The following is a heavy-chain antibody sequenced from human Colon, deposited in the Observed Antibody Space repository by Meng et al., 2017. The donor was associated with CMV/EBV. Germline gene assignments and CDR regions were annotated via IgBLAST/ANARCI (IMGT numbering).Heavy chain of an antibody. CDR3: ARAVADTYGMDV. D-gene: IGHD6-19*01. J-gene: IGHJ6*02. V-gene: IGHV1-2*02. CDR1: GYTGYY. CDR2: FNRDSDST. Sequence: ASVKVSCKASGYTGYYIHWVRQAPGQGLEWMGWFNRDSDSTRYAQKFQGRVTMTGDTSINTVYMELNSLRSDDTAVYYCARAVADTYGMDVWGQGTTVIVSS.